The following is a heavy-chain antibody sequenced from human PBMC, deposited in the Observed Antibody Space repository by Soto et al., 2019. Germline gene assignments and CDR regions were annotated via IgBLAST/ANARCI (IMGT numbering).Heavy chain of an antibody. D-gene: IGHD6-19*01. CDR1: GYTFTSYG. CDR2: ISAYNGNT. J-gene: IGHJ6*02. V-gene: IGHV1-18*01. CDR3: ARDQGGSGWYYYYYGMDV. Sequence: QVQLVQSGAEVKKPGASVKVSCKASGYTFTSYGISWVRQAPGQGLEWMGWISAYNGNTNYAQKRQGRVTMTTDTSTSTAYMELRSLRSDDTAVYYCARDQGGSGWYYYYYGMDVWGQGTTVTVSS.